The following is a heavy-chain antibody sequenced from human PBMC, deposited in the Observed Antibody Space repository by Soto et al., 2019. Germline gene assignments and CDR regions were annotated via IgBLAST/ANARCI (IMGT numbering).Heavy chain of an antibody. D-gene: IGHD6-6*01. CDR1: GYTFTSYD. CDR2: MNPKSGNT. CDR3: AKGVSSSSKTYDY. Sequence: EASVKVSCKASGYTFTSYDINWVRQAPGQGLEWMGWMNPKSGNTGYAQKFQGRVTMTRDTSISTAYMELSSLRSEDTAVYYCAKGVSSSSKTYDYWGHGTLVTVSS. V-gene: IGHV1-8*02. J-gene: IGHJ4*01.